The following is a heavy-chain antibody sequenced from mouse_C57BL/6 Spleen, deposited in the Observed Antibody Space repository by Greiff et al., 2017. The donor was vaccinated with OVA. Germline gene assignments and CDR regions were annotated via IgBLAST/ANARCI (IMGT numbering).Heavy chain of an antibody. CDR1: GYTFTSYW. J-gene: IGHJ1*03. CDR2: IDPSDSYT. D-gene: IGHD2-1*01. CDR3: ASPFYYGKGYFDV. Sequence: QVQLKQPGAELVRPGTSVKLSCKASGYTFTSYWMHWVKQRPGQGLEWIGVIDPSDSYTNYNQKFKGKATLTVDTSSSTAYMQLSSLTSEDSAVYYCASPFYYGKGYFDVWGTGTTVTVSS. V-gene: IGHV1-59*01.